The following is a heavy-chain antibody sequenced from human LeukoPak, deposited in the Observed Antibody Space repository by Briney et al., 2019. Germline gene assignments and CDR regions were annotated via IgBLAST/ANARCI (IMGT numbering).Heavy chain of an antibody. D-gene: IGHD1-1*01. CDR1: GFTFRSKW. Sequence: GGSLRLSCAASGFTFRSKWMSWVRQAPGKGLEWVSSISSSSSYIYYADSVKGRFTISRDNAKNTLYLQMNSLTAEDTAIYYCAKATGTLGNWGQGTLVTVSS. J-gene: IGHJ4*02. CDR2: ISSSSSYI. V-gene: IGHV3-21*04. CDR3: AKATGTLGN.